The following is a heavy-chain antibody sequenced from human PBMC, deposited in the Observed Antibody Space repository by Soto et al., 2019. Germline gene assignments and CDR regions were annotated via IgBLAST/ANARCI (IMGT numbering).Heavy chain of an antibody. Sequence: GGSLRLSCSASGFTFSSYGMQWVRQAPGKGLELVALTKSDGGNKYYAASLKGRFTMSRENSKKTVYLLMNSLRAEGTDVYYCVKCGSGEYWGQVTLFNVSS. J-gene: IGHJ4*02. V-gene: IGHV3-30*18. CDR3: VKCGSGEY. D-gene: IGHD7-27*01. CDR1: GFTFSSYG. CDR2: TKSDGGNK.